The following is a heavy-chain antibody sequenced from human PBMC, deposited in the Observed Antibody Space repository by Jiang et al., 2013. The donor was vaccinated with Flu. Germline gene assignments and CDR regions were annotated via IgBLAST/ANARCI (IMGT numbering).Heavy chain of an antibody. CDR1: GYTFTDYT. CDR2: INAGNGIR. Sequence: EVKKPGAPVKISCKASGYTFTDYTIHWVRQAPGQRLEWMGWINAGNGIRKYSQKFQGRVTITRDTAATTAYMELSSLRSEDTAVYYCAKIVFTIYGDYSAFDVWGQGTVVTVSS. D-gene: IGHD4-17*01. J-gene: IGHJ3*01. V-gene: IGHV1-3*01. CDR3: AKIVFTIYGDYSAFDV.